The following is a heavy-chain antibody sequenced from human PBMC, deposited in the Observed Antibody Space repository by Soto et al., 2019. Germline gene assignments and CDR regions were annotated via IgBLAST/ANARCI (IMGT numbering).Heavy chain of an antibody. CDR1: GDSVSSNSAA. V-gene: IGHV6-1*01. J-gene: IGHJ6*02. CDR2: AYYRSQWYY. Sequence: PSQTLSLTCAISGDSVSSNSAAWNWIRQSPSRGLEWLGRAYYRSQWYYDSAVSVRSRITVIPDTSKNQFSLQLNSVTPEDTAVNYCTKQKGDSRTYNGMAFWGQGSSVTVSS. D-gene: IGHD2-21*02. CDR3: TKQKGDSRTYNGMAF.